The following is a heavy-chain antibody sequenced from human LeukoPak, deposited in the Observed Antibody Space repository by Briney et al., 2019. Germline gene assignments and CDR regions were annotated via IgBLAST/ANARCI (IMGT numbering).Heavy chain of an antibody. CDR3: ANPYWDSSGYYFDY. CDR2: ISGSGGST. V-gene: IGHV3-23*01. Sequence: PGGSLRLSCAASGITFSNFAMSWVRQAPGKGLEWVSTISGSGGSTDYADSVKGRFTISRDNSKNTLYLQMNSLRAEDTAVYYCANPYWDSSGYYFDYWGQGTLVTVSS. CDR1: GITFSNFA. D-gene: IGHD3-22*01. J-gene: IGHJ4*02.